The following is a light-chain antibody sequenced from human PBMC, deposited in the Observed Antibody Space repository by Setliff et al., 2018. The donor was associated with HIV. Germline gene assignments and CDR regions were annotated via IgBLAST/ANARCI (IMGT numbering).Light chain of an antibody. CDR3: QSFGSDIVV. J-gene: IGLJ2*01. V-gene: IGLV6-57*01. CDR2: EDR. CDR1: NGNIASNY. Sequence: NFMLTQPHSVSEPPGKTVTISCTRNNGNIASNYVQWYQQRPGRSPTTVIYEDRQRPPGVPDRFSGSIDISSNSHSLTISGLKTEDEADYYCQSFGSDIVVFGGGTK.